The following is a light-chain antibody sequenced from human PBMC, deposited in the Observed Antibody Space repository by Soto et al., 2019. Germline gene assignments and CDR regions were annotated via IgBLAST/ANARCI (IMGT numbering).Light chain of an antibody. CDR3: QQYGSSPPG. Sequence: EIVLTQSPGTLSLSPGERATLSCRASQSVSSSYLAWYQQKPGQAPRLLIYGASSRATGIPDRFSGSGSGTDFTLTISRLEPEDVGVYYCQQYGSSPPGFGGGTKVEIK. CDR2: GAS. V-gene: IGKV3-20*01. J-gene: IGKJ4*01. CDR1: QSVSSSY.